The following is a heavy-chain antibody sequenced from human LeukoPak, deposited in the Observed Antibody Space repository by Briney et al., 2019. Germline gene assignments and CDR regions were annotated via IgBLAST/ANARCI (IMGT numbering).Heavy chain of an antibody. Sequence: ASVKVSFKASGYTFTGYYMHWVRQAPGQGLEWMGWINPNSGGTNYAQKFQGRVTMTRDTSISTAYMELSRLRSDDTAVYYCAREVSEYYGSGSQPNFDYWGQGTLVTVSS. D-gene: IGHD3-10*01. CDR1: GYTFTGYY. CDR3: AREVSEYYGSGSQPNFDY. J-gene: IGHJ4*02. V-gene: IGHV1-2*02. CDR2: INPNSGGT.